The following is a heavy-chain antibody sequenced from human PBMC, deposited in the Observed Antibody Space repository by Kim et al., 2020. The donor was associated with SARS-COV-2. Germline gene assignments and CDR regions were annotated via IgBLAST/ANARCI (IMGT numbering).Heavy chain of an antibody. D-gene: IGHD2-15*01. V-gene: IGHV4-39*01. CDR3: ARQFEGSGEYCSGGSCYWYDAFDI. J-gene: IGHJ3*02. Sequence: SETLSLTCTVSGGSISSSSYYWGWIRQPPGKGLEWIGSIYYSGSTYYNPSLKSRVTISVDTSKNQFSLKLSSVTAADTAVYYCARQFEGSGEYCSGGSCYWYDAFDIWGQGTMVTVSS. CDR1: GGSISSSSYY. CDR2: IYYSGST.